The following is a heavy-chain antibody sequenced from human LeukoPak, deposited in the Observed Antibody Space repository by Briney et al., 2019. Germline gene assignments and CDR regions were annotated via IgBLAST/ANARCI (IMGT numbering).Heavy chain of an antibody. Sequence: ASVKVSCKASGYTFTSYDINWVRQATGQGLEWLGWMNPNSGNTGYAQNFQGRVTMTRDTSIDTAYMELTSLKTEDTAVYYCSGWKGWFDPWGQGTLVTVSS. D-gene: IGHD6-19*01. CDR1: GYTFTSYD. J-gene: IGHJ5*02. CDR3: SGWKGWFDP. CDR2: MNPNSGNT. V-gene: IGHV1-8*01.